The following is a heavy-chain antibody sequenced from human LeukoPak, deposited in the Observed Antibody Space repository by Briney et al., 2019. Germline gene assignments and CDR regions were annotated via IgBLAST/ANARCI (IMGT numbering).Heavy chain of an antibody. CDR1: GYSISSGYY. CDR2: IYHSGST. J-gene: IGHJ4*02. D-gene: IGHD1-14*01. Sequence: SETLSLTCTVSGYSISSGYYWGWIRQPPGKGLEWIGSIYHSGSTYYNPSLKSRVTISVDTSKNQFSLKLSSVTAADTAVYYCARDLPSFLAGKVDYWDQGTLVTVSS. CDR3: ARDLPSFLAGKVDY. V-gene: IGHV4-38-2*02.